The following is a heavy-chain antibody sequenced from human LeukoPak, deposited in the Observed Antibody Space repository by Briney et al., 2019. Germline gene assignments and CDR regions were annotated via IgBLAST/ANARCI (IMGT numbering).Heavy chain of an antibody. V-gene: IGHV3-23*01. Sequence: PGGSLRLSCAASGFTFSSYGMSWVRQAPGKGLEWVSAISGSGGSTYYADSVKGRFTISRDNSKNTLYLQMNSLRAEDTAVYYCAKDRLLWFGESRGYWGQGTLVTVSS. CDR1: GFTFSSYG. CDR2: ISGSGGST. J-gene: IGHJ4*02. CDR3: AKDRLLWFGESRGY. D-gene: IGHD3-10*01.